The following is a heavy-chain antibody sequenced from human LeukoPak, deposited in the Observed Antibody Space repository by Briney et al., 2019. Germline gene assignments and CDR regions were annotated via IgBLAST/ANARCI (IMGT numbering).Heavy chain of an antibody. CDR1: GYSISSGYY. Sequence: SETLSLTCTVSGYSISSGYYLGWIRQSPGKGLEWIGSVFHTVITYYNPSLTSRLSISVDTSKNQFSLKLSSVTAADTAVYYCARHGERGYYYYMDVWGKGTTVTVSS. CDR2: VFHTVIT. J-gene: IGHJ6*03. CDR3: ARHGERGYYYYMDV. D-gene: IGHD1-26*01. V-gene: IGHV4-38-2*02.